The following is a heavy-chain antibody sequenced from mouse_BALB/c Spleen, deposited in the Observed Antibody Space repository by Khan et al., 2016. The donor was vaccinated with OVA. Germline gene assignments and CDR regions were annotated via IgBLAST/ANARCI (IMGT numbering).Heavy chain of an antibody. CDR1: GYSITSGSA. CDR3: ARGNYYGYYFDY. Sequence: EVQLQESGPGLVKPSQSLSLTCTVTGYSITSGSAWNWIRQFPGNKLEWMGYISYSGGTSYNPSLKSRISITRDTSKNQFFLQLNSVTTEDTATYYDARGNYYGYYFDYWGQGTTLTVSS. J-gene: IGHJ2*01. CDR2: ISYSGGT. D-gene: IGHD1-1*01. V-gene: IGHV3-2*02.